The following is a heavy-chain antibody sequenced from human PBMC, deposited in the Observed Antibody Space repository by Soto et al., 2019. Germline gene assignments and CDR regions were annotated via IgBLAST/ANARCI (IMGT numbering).Heavy chain of an antibody. Sequence: PSETLSLTCTVSGGSISSSNWWSWVRQPPGKGLEWIGEIYHSGSTNYNPSLKSRVTISVDKSKNQFSLKLSSVTAADTAVYYCARVSRVLLWFGESRYYYYMDVWGKGTTVTVSS. CDR3: ARVSRVLLWFGESRYYYYMDV. D-gene: IGHD3-10*01. CDR1: GGSISSSNW. V-gene: IGHV4-4*02. CDR2: IYHSGST. J-gene: IGHJ6*03.